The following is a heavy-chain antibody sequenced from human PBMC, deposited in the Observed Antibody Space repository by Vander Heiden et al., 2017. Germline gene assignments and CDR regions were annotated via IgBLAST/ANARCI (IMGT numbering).Heavy chain of an antibody. CDR3: AKSAGSYLGHFDY. V-gene: IGHV3-30*18. J-gene: IGHJ4*02. Sequence: QGQLVESGGGVVQPGRPLRLSWAASGFTFSDYGMHWVRQAPGKGLEWVALISDDGTNKYFADSVKGRFTISRDNSKNTLYMQMNSLRAEDTAVYYCAKSAGSYLGHFDYWGQGTLVTVSS. D-gene: IGHD1-26*01. CDR1: GFTFSDYG. CDR2: ISDDGTNK.